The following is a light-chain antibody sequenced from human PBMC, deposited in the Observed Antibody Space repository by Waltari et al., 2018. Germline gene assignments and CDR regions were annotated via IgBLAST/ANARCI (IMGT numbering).Light chain of an antibody. J-gene: IGLJ3*02. CDR3: QVWNSVGDHLSGV. V-gene: IGLV3-21*04. CDR1: KLGSRS. CDR2: DES. Sequence: SNVLTQPPSVSAAPGETARITCGGNKLGSRSVHWYQQRPGQAPVLVIYDESDRPSGFPERFSGSKSGNTATLIINRVEAGDEADYYCQVWNSVGDHLSGVFGGGTKLTV.